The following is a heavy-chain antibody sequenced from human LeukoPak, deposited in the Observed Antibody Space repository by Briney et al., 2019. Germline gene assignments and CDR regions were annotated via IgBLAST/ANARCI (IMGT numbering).Heavy chain of an antibody. Sequence: SSETLSLTCTVSGGSISSGDYYWSWIRQPPGNGLEWIGYIYYSGSTYYNPSLKSRVTISVDTSKNQFSLKLSSVTAAGTAVYYCARVIFLEWFTDYWGQGTLVTVSS. V-gene: IGHV4-30-4*01. CDR3: ARVIFLEWFTDY. J-gene: IGHJ4*02. CDR1: GGSISSGDYY. D-gene: IGHD3-3*01. CDR2: IYYSGST.